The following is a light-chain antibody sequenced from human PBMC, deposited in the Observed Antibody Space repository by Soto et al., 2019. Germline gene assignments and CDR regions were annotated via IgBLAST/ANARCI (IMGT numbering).Light chain of an antibody. CDR3: SSYAGSSNV. Sequence: SVLTQPPSASGSPGQSVAISCTGTSSDVGGYNYVSWYQQHPGKAPKLMIYEVNKRPSGVPDRFSGSKSGNTASLTVSGLQAGDEADYYCSSYAGSSNVFGTGTKVTVL. V-gene: IGLV2-8*01. J-gene: IGLJ1*01. CDR1: SSDVGGYNY. CDR2: EVN.